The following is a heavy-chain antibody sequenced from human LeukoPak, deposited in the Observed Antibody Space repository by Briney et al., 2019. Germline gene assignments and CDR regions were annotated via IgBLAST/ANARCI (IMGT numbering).Heavy chain of an antibody. CDR2: ISAYNGNT. V-gene: IGHV1-18*01. CDR3: ARVRTMIVVVIHDY. CDR1: GCTFTSYG. J-gene: IGHJ4*02. Sequence: ASVKVSCKASGCTFTSYGISWVRQAPGQGLEWMGWISAYNGNTNYAQKLQGRVTMTTDTSTSTAYMELRSLRSDDTAVYYCARVRTMIVVVIHDYWGQGTLVTVSS. D-gene: IGHD3-22*01.